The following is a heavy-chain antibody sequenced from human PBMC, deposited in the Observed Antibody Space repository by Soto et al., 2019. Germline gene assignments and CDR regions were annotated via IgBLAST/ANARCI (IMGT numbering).Heavy chain of an antibody. J-gene: IGHJ3*02. CDR2: ISAYNGNT. CDR3: ARVVVVHAREGYDAFDI. D-gene: IGHD2-15*01. V-gene: IGHV1-18*01. Sequence: GASVKVSCKASGYTFTSYGISWVRQAPGQGLEWMGWISAYNGNTNYAQKLQGRVTMTTDTYTSTAYMELRSLRSDDTAVYYCARVVVVHAREGYDAFDIWGQGKMVTVSS. CDR1: GYTFTSYG.